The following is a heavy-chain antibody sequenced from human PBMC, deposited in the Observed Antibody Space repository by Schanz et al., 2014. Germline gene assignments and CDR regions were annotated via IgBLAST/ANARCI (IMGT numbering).Heavy chain of an antibody. Sequence: EMQLLESGGGLVKPGGSLRLSCVVSGFIFSDHYMSWVRQAPGKGLEWVSRMIGSGSSVFYADSVKGRFTISRDNLKNTVYLQMNSLRAGDTAVYYCAKDGRLPYYGTGSDFDYWGQGTLVTVSS. CDR1: GFIFSDHY. CDR3: AKDGRLPYYGTGSDFDY. CDR2: MIGSGSSV. V-gene: IGHV3-23*01. D-gene: IGHD3-22*01. J-gene: IGHJ4*02.